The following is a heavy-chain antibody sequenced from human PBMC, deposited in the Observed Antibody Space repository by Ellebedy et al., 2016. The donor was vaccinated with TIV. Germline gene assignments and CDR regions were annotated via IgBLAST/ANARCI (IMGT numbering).Heavy chain of an antibody. Sequence: GGSLRLXXVASGLNVNSNDMGWVRQAPGKGLQWVSFVYSGGSTFYADSARGRFTISRDTSKNTLNLQMDSLRVEDTAMYYCATLKGSAYYFDRWGQGTLVTVSS. CDR1: GLNVNSND. CDR3: ATLKGSAYYFDR. D-gene: IGHD6-19*01. J-gene: IGHJ4*02. V-gene: IGHV3-53*01. CDR2: VYSGGST.